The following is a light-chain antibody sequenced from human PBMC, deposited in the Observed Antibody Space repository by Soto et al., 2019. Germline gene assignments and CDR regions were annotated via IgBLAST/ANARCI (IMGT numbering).Light chain of an antibody. J-gene: IGKJ1*01. CDR1: QSVSFW. CDR2: KAS. CDR3: HQYNTYWT. V-gene: IGKV1-5*03. Sequence: DLQMTQSPYNLSSSVGDRFTITCRASQSVSFWLAWYQQKPGQAPKLLIYKASNLESGVPSRFSGRGFGTEFTLTISSLQPDDFATYYCHQYNTYWTFGQGTKVDI.